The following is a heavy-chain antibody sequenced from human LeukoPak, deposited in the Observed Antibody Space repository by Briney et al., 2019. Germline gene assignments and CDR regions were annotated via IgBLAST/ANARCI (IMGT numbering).Heavy chain of an antibody. D-gene: IGHD3-22*01. CDR3: ARAFDHYYDSSGYYTDY. CDR1: GGSISSGGYS. CDR2: INHSGST. V-gene: IGHV4-34*01. Sequence: PSETLSLTCAVSGGSISSGGYSWSWIRQPPGKGLEWIGEINHSGSTNYNPSLKSRVTISVDTSKNQFSLKLSSVTAADTAVYYCARAFDHYYDSSGYYTDYWGQGTLVTVSS. J-gene: IGHJ4*02.